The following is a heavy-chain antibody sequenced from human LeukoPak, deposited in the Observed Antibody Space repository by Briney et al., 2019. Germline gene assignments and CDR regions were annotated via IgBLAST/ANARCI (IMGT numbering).Heavy chain of an antibody. D-gene: IGHD1-26*01. V-gene: IGHV1-3*03. Sequence: ASVKVSCKASGYSFTSYAIHWVRRAPGQRLEWMGWINTANGNTKYSQEFQGRVTITRDTPATIVYMELSSLRSEDMAIYYCAKGGASAPANWFDSWGQGTLVTVSS. CDR2: INTANGNT. J-gene: IGHJ5*01. CDR1: GYSFTSYA. CDR3: AKGGASAPANWFDS.